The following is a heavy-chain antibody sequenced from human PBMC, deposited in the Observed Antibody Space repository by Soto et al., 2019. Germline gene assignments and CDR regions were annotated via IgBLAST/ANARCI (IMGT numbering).Heavy chain of an antibody. CDR1: GGSFMSQA. CDR2: IIPFSGTV. Sequence: SVKVSCKTSGGSFMSQAISWVRQAPGQGPEWMGGIIPFSGTVTYTQRFQGRLTLTADEPTKTAYMELSSLRSEDAAVYYCARGSYDSYAGFFGMDVWGQGTKVTVSS. CDR3: ARGSYDSYAGFFGMDV. V-gene: IGHV1-69*13. J-gene: IGHJ6*02. D-gene: IGHD3-10*01.